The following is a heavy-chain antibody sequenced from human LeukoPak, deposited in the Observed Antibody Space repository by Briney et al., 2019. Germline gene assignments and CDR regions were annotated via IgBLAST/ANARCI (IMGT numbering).Heavy chain of an antibody. D-gene: IGHD1-26*01. CDR1: GFTFSSYA. CDR2: ISGSDSST. CDR3: AKDQDVYSGSQS. V-gene: IGHV3-23*01. Sequence: GGSLRLSCAASGFTFSSYAMSWVRQAPGKGLEWVSTISGSDSSTYYADSVRGRFTISRDNSKNTVFLQMNSLRVEDTAIYYCAKDQDVYSGSQSWGQGTLVTVSP. J-gene: IGHJ4*02.